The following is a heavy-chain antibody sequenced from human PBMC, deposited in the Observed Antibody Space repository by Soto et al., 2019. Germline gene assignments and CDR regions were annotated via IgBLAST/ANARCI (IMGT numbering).Heavy chain of an antibody. CDR3: GRDTAPSDV. D-gene: IGHD4-17*01. J-gene: IGHJ6*02. Sequence: ASVKVSCKASGYTFTGYYIHWVRQAPGQGLEWMGWINPNSGGTNYAQKFQGWVTMTRDTSISTAYMEPSRLRSEDTAVYYCGRDTAPSDVWGQGTTVTVSS. CDR2: INPNSGGT. CDR1: GYTFTGYY. V-gene: IGHV1-2*04.